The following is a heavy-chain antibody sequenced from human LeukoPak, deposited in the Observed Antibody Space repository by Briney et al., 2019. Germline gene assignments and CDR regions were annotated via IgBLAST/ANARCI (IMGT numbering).Heavy chain of an antibody. CDR3: ARAYSSSSGKDAFDI. Sequence: GGSLRLSCAASGFIFSSYSMNWVRQAPGKGLEWVSYINRSSSTIYYADSVKGRFTLSRDTAKNSLYLQMNSLRAEDTAVYYCARAYSSSSGKDAFDIWGQGTMVTVST. CDR1: GFIFSSYS. V-gene: IGHV3-48*01. J-gene: IGHJ3*02. CDR2: INRSSSTI. D-gene: IGHD6-13*01.